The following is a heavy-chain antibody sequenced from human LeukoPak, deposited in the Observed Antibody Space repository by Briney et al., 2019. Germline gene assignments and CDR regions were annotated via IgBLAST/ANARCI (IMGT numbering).Heavy chain of an antibody. D-gene: IGHD3-16*01. Sequence: PSETLALTCTVSGDSISGYYWSWIRQPPGKGLEWIGYVYHTGHTHYSPSLKSRVTVSLDTSRNQVSLILSSVTAADTAVYYCARHRFGHLFDYWGQGTLVFVSS. CDR1: GDSISGYY. V-gene: IGHV4-59*01. CDR2: VYHTGHT. J-gene: IGHJ4*02. CDR3: ARHRFGHLFDY.